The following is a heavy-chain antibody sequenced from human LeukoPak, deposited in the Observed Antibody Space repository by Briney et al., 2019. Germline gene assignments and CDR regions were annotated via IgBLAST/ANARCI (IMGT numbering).Heavy chain of an antibody. V-gene: IGHV3-30*04. CDR3: ANEIRPNDY. D-gene: IGHD4-17*01. J-gene: IGHJ4*02. Sequence: GGSLRLSCAASGFTFSNYAIHCVRQAPGKGLEWVAVIAYDGSSTVYADSVKGRFTISRDNSKNTLYLQMYSLRAEDTAVYYCANEIRPNDYWGQGTLVTVSS. CDR1: GFTFSNYA. CDR2: IAYDGSST.